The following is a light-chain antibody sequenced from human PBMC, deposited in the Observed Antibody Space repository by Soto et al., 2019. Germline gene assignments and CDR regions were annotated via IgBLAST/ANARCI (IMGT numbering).Light chain of an antibody. J-gene: IGKJ1*01. V-gene: IGKV3-20*01. CDR3: QQYGSSPEWT. Sequence: EIVLTQSPGTLSLSLGERATLSCRASQSVSSSNLAWYQQKPGQAPRLLIYAASSRATGIPDRFSGSGSGTDFTLTISRLEPEDFAVYYCQQYGSSPEWTFGQGTKVEIK. CDR1: QSVSSSN. CDR2: AAS.